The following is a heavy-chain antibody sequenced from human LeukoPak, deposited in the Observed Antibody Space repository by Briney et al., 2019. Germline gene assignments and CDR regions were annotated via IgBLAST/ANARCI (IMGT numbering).Heavy chain of an antibody. V-gene: IGHV3-7*04. CDR3: ARGRYTSGWYPDYFDY. J-gene: IGHJ4*02. CDR2: INQDGSGT. D-gene: IGHD6-19*01. Sequence: LAGGSLRLSCAASEFTFSNYWMSWARQAPGKGLEWVANINQDGSGTYYVDSVKGRFTISRDNAKTSVYLQMNRLRVEDTAVYYCARGRYTSGWYPDYFDYWGQGTLVTVSS. CDR1: EFTFSNYW.